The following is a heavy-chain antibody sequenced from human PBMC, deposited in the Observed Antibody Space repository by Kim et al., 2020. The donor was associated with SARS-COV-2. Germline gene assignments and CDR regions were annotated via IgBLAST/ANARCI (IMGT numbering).Heavy chain of an antibody. D-gene: IGHD1-26*01. CDR2: ISYDGSNK. V-gene: IGHV3-30-3*01. J-gene: IGHJ5*02. CDR3: ASPDSGSYLSWFDP. Sequence: VGSLRLSCAASGFTFSSYAMHWVRQAPGKGLEWVAVISYDGSNKYYADSVKGRFTISRDNSKNTLYLQMNSLRAEDTAVYYCASPDSGSYLSWFDPWGQGTLVTVSS. CDR1: GFTFSSYA.